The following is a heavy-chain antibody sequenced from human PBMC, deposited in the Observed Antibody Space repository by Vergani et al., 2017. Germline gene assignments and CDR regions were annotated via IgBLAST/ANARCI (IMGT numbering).Heavy chain of an antibody. CDR3: SIIYCGSGSGFDY. CDR2: IRYDGSNK. J-gene: IGHJ4*02. D-gene: IGHD3-10*01. CDR1: GFTFSSYG. V-gene: IGHV3-30*02. Sequence: QVQLVESGGGVVQPGGSLRLSCAASGFTFSSYGMHWVRQAPGKGLEWVAFIRYDGSNKYYADSVKGRFTISRDNSKNTLYLQMNSLRAEDTAVYYCSIIYCGSGSGFDYWGRGTLVTVSS.